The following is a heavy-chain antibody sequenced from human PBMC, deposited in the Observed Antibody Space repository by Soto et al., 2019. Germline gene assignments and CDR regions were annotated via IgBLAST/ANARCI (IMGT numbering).Heavy chain of an antibody. Sequence: PGGSLRLSCAASGFTFSSYGMHWVRQAPGKGLKWVAVIFRDGSNTYYADSVKGRFTISRDNAKNTLYLQMNSLRVEDTAVYFCARDRGLPDSFDIWGQGTMVTVSS. CDR1: GFTFSSYG. D-gene: IGHD3-10*01. V-gene: IGHV3-33*08. CDR3: ARDRGLPDSFDI. J-gene: IGHJ3*02. CDR2: IFRDGSNT.